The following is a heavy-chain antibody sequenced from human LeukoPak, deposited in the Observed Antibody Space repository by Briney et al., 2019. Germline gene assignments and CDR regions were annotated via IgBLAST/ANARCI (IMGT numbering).Heavy chain of an antibody. D-gene: IGHD1-26*01. V-gene: IGHV4-61*01. Sequence: SETLSLTCTVSGGSVNSGSYYWNWIRQPSGKGLEWIGYIYYSGSTNYNPSLKSRVTISVDTSKNQFSLELSSVTAADTAVYYCARAAYSGSYHSDYWGQGTLVTVSS. CDR2: IYYSGST. CDR3: ARAAYSGSYHSDY. CDR1: GGSVNSGSYY. J-gene: IGHJ4*02.